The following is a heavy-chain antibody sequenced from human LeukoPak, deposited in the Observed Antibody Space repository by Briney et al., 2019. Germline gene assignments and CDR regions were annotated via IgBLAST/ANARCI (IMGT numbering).Heavy chain of an antibody. CDR2: ITTSGSTI. CDR3: ARDMRGSCSGGTCYTGIFDY. CDR1: GFALSRYA. Sequence: GGSLRLSCAASGFALSRYAMNWVRQAPGKGLEWVSYITTSGSTIYYTDSVKGRFTISRDNAKNSLYLQMNSLRDEDTAVYYCARDMRGSCSGGTCYTGIFDYWGQGTLVTVSS. V-gene: IGHV3-48*02. D-gene: IGHD2-15*01. J-gene: IGHJ4*02.